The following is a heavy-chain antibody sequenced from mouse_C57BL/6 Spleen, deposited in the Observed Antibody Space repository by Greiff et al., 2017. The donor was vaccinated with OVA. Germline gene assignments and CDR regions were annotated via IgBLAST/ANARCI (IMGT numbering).Heavy chain of an antibody. CDR2: IYPRSGNT. D-gene: IGHD2-1*01. V-gene: IGHV1-81*01. CDR3: ATIYYGNYDYFDY. J-gene: IGHJ2*01. CDR1: GYTFTSYG. Sequence: VQLQQSGAELARPGASVKLSCKASGYTFTSYGISWVKQRTGQGLEWIVEIYPRSGNTYYNEKFKGKATLTADKSSSTAYMELHSLTSEDSAVYFCATIYYGNYDYFDYWGQGTTLTVSS.